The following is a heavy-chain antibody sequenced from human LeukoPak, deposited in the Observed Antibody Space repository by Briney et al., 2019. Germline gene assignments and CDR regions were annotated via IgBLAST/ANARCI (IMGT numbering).Heavy chain of an antibody. D-gene: IGHD6-19*01. V-gene: IGHV3-43*02. CDR2: ISGDGDST. Sequence: GGSLRLSCAASGFTFDDYAMHWVRQAPGKGLEWVSLISGDGDSTYYADSVKGRFTISRDNSKNTLYLQMNSLRAEDTAVYYCAKTRGGAVAGNDYWGQGTLVTVSS. CDR1: GFTFDDYA. CDR3: AKTRGGAVAGNDY. J-gene: IGHJ4*02.